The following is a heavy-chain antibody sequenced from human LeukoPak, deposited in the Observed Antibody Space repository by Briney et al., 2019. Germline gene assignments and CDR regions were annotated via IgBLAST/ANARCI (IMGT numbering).Heavy chain of an antibody. V-gene: IGHV4-38-2*01. CDR2: IYHSGST. Sequence: PSETLSLTCAVSGYSISSGYYWGWIRQPPGKGLEWIGSIYHSGSTYYNPSLKSRVTISVDTSKNQFSLKLSSVTAADTAVYYCARLRWLRLMVIDYWGQGTLVTVSS. CDR3: ARLRWLRLMVIDY. D-gene: IGHD5-12*01. J-gene: IGHJ4*02. CDR1: GYSISSGYY.